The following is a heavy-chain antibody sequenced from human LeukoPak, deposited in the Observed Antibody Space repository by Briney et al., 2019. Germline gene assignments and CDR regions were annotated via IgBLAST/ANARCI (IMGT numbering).Heavy chain of an antibody. CDR2: ISGRGGIT. V-gene: IGHV3-23*01. CDR3: ARREYSYAFDI. Sequence: PGGSLRLSCAASGFTFYNYAVSWVRQAPGKGLEWLSAISGRGGITYYADSVKGRFTISRDDSKNTLFLEMNSLRAEDTAVYYCARREYSYAFDIWGHGTMVTVS. J-gene: IGHJ3*02. D-gene: IGHD4-11*01. CDR1: GFTFYNYA.